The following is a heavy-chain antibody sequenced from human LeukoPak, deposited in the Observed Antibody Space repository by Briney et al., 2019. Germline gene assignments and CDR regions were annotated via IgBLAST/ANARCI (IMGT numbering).Heavy chain of an antibody. CDR2: IKQDGSEK. CDR1: GFTFSNYW. Sequence: GGSLRLSCAASGFTFSNYWMNWVRQAPGKGLEWVANIKQDGSEKYYVDSVKGRFTISRDNAKNSLFLQMNSLRAEDTAVYYCARAASRALDYWGQGTLVTVSS. CDR3: ARAASRALDY. V-gene: IGHV3-7*01. J-gene: IGHJ4*02. D-gene: IGHD2-15*01.